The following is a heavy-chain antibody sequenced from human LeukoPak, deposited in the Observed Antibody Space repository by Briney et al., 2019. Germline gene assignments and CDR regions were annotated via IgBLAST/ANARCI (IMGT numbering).Heavy chain of an antibody. V-gene: IGHV4-59*01. CDR1: GGSISNYY. Sequence: PSETLSLTCTVSGGSISNYYWSWIRQPPGKGLEWIGYIYYSGSTNYNPSLKSRVTISVDTSKNQFSLKLSSVTAADTAVYYCARRNVGYRSGQLDYWGQGTLVTVSS. CDR2: IYYSGST. J-gene: IGHJ4*02. CDR3: ARRNVGYRSGQLDY. D-gene: IGHD6-19*01.